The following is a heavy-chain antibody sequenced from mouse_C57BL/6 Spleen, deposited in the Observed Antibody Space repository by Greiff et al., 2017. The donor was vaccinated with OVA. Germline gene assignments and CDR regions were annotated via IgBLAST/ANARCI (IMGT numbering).Heavy chain of an antibody. CDR1: GYTFTSYW. J-gene: IGHJ4*01. CDR3: ARGNHYYGSSYAMDY. CDR2: IYPGSGST. D-gene: IGHD1-1*01. V-gene: IGHV1-55*01. Sequence: VQLQQPGAELVKPGASVKMSCKASGYTFTSYWITWVKQRPGQGLEWIGDIYPGSGSTNYNEKFKSKATLTVDTSSSTAYMQLSSLTSEDSAVYYCARGNHYYGSSYAMDYWGQGTSVTVSS.